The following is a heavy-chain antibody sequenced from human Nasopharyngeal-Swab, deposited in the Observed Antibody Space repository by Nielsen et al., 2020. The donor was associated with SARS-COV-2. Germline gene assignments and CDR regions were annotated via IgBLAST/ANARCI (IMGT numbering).Heavy chain of an antibody. Sequence: APGKALEWLANIFSNDEKSYSTSLKSRLTISKDTSKSQVVLTMTNMDPVDTATYYCARIKRITMVQGVMGYYYGMDVWGQGTTVTVSS. CDR2: IFSNDEK. D-gene: IGHD3-10*01. V-gene: IGHV2-26*01. J-gene: IGHJ6*02. CDR3: ARIKRITMVQGVMGYYYGMDV.